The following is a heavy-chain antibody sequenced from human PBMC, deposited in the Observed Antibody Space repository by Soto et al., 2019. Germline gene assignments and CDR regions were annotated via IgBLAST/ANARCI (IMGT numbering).Heavy chain of an antibody. D-gene: IGHD6-19*01. CDR2: ISATGFSK. V-gene: IGHV3-23*01. Sequence: EVRLLESGGGLVQPGGSLRLACIASGFTFDTHAMAWVRQAPGKGLEWVTSISATGFSKYHAESVKGRITISRDNSKNTLYLQMNSLRAEDTAVYYCAKAIGGSSGWYSLDFWGQGTLVTVSS. J-gene: IGHJ4*02. CDR1: GFTFDTHA. CDR3: AKAIGGSSGWYSLDF.